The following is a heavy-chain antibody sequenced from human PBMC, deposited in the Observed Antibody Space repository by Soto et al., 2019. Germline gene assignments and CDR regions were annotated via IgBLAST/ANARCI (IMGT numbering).Heavy chain of an antibody. D-gene: IGHD1-7*01. CDR1: GFTFDDYA. CDR2: ISWNSGSI. CDR3: AKDITDNWNYEPHDYYYGMDV. J-gene: IGHJ6*02. V-gene: IGHV3-9*01. Sequence: PGEALRLSCAASGFTFDDYAMHWVRQAPGKGLEWVSGISWNSGSIGYADSVKGRFTISRDNAKNSLYLQMNSLRAEDTALYYCAKDITDNWNYEPHDYYYGMDVWGQGTTLTVSS.